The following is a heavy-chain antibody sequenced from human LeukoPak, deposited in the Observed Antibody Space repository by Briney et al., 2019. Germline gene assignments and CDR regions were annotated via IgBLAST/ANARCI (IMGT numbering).Heavy chain of an antibody. CDR1: EFTFSSFE. D-gene: IGHD3-16*01. CDR3: ATGMSGGFFDH. Sequence: PGGSLRLSCAASEFTFSSFEMNWVRRAPGKGLEWVSYIISSGSRMYYADSVKGRFTISRDNAKNSLYLQMNSLRADDTAVYYCATGMSGGFFDHWGQGTLVTVSS. J-gene: IGHJ4*02. V-gene: IGHV3-48*03. CDR2: IISSGSRM.